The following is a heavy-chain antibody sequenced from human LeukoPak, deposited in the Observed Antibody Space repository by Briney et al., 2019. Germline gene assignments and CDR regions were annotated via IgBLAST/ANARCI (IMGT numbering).Heavy chain of an antibody. CDR2: ITNSGSGK. V-gene: IGHV3-11*01. Sequence: GGSLRLSCAASGFTFSNYAMSWVRQAPGKGLEWVSYITNSGSGKYYADSVKGRFTISRDNAKNSLYLQMNSLSAEDTAVYYCAGDAGNYVFDYWGQGTLVTVSS. CDR1: GFTFSNYA. D-gene: IGHD3-16*01. CDR3: AGDAGNYVFDY. J-gene: IGHJ4*02.